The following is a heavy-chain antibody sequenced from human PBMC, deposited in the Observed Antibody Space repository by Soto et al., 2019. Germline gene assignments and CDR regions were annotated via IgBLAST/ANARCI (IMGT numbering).Heavy chain of an antibody. CDR2: ISNDVRNI. Sequence: VQLVESGGGVVQPGRSLRLSCAASGFTFSTYGFHWVRQAPGKGLEWVAVISNDVRNIHYAESVKGRFTISRDNSKNPLYLQMNSLRPNDTAVYYCVKDTLGGMTPVFMPGPDWGQGTLVTVSS. V-gene: IGHV3-30*18. CDR1: GFTFSTYG. D-gene: IGHD2-2*01. J-gene: IGHJ4*02. CDR3: VKDTLGGMTPVFMPGPD.